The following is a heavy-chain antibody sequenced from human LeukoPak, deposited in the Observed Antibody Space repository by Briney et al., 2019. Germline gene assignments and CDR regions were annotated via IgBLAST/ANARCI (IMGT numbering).Heavy chain of an antibody. D-gene: IGHD2-2*01. Sequence: PGGSLRLSCAASGFTFSSYWMHWVRQAPGKGLVWVSRINGDGSSTTYADAVKGRFTISRDNAKNTLYLQMSSLRAEDTAVYYSTRRGLVPAFDIWGQGTMVTVAS. J-gene: IGHJ3*02. V-gene: IGHV3-74*01. CDR3: TRRGLVPAFDI. CDR1: GFTFSSYW. CDR2: INGDGSST.